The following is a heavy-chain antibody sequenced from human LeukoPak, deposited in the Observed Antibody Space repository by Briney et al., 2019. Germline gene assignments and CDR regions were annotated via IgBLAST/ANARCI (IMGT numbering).Heavy chain of an antibody. Sequence: GGPPRLSCVTSGFSFSTYAMHWVRQAPGKGLLWVSRINRDGSSTSYADSVKGRFTISRDNAKNTLYLQMNSLRAEDTAVYYCARRIAAAAAPYYFDYWGQGTLVTVSS. D-gene: IGHD6-13*01. V-gene: IGHV3-74*01. CDR3: ARRIAAAAAPYYFDY. CDR2: INRDGSST. CDR1: GFSFSTYA. J-gene: IGHJ4*02.